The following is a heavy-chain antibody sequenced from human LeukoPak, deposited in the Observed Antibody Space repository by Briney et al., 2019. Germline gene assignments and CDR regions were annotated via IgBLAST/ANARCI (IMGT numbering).Heavy chain of an antibody. CDR2: IDHSGST. Sequence: SETLSLTCAVYGGSFSGFYWNWIRQPPGKGLEWIGEIDHSGSTNYNPSLKSRVSMSVDTSKNQFSLKLSSVTAADTAVYYCARGIYYYDSSGYFVVHAFDIWGQGTMVTVSS. CDR1: GGSFSGFY. J-gene: IGHJ3*02. V-gene: IGHV4-34*01. D-gene: IGHD3-22*01. CDR3: ARGIYYYDSSGYFVVHAFDI.